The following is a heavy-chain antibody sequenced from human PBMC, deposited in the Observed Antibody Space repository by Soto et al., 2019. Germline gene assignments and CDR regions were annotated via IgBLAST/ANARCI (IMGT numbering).Heavy chain of an antibody. V-gene: IGHV3-33*01. Sequence: QVQLVESGGGVVQLGRSLRLSCAASGFTFSSYGMHWVRQAPGKGLEWVAVIWFDGSNKFYADSVKGRFTISRDNSTNKVSLPLHSLREEDSATSCRATTGPYWGQGSLVTVSS. J-gene: IGHJ4*02. CDR1: GFTFSSYG. CDR2: IWFDGSNK. CDR3: ATTGPY.